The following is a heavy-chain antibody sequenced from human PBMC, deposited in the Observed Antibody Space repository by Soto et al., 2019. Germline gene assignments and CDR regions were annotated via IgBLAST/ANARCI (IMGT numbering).Heavy chain of an antibody. CDR1: GGTFSSYR. J-gene: IGHJ4*02. CDR2: IVPIYRTA. Sequence: SVKVSCKASGGTFSSYRINWVRQAPGQGLEWVGGIVPIYRTADYAQKFQGRVTITADESARTSYMELRSLKSQDTAVYYCARQYGYSSGFFDYWGQGTPVTVSS. D-gene: IGHD6-19*01. V-gene: IGHV1-69*13. CDR3: ARQYGYSSGFFDY.